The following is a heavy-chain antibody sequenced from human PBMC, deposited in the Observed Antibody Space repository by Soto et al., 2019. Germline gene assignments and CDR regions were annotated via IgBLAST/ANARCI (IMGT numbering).Heavy chain of an antibody. D-gene: IGHD3-10*01. V-gene: IGHV4-59*01. CDR3: ARRVKSGSGRRPAYYFDY. CDR2: MSYSGST. J-gene: IGHJ4*02. Sequence: QVQLQESGPGLVKPSETLSLTCTVSGDSISSYYWSWIRQPPGKGLEWIGYMSYSGSTNYNPSLKSRVTISLDTSKNQFSLKLSSVTAAATAVYYCARRVKSGSGRRPAYYFDYWGQGSLVTVSS. CDR1: GDSISSYY.